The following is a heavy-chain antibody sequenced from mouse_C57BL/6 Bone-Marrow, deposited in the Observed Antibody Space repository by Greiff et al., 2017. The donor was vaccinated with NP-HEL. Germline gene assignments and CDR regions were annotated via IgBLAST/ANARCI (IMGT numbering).Heavy chain of an antibody. CDR1: GFTFSSYA. V-gene: IGHV5-4*01. J-gene: IGHJ3*01. Sequence: DVMLVESGGGLVKPGGSLKLSCAASGFTFSSYAMSWVRQTPEKRLEWVATISDGGSYTYYPDNLKGRFTLSRDNAKNNIYLQMSHLKSEDTAMYYCARDYYGSSPPWFAYWGQGTLVTVSA. CDR2: ISDGGSYT. D-gene: IGHD1-1*01. CDR3: ARDYYGSSPPWFAY.